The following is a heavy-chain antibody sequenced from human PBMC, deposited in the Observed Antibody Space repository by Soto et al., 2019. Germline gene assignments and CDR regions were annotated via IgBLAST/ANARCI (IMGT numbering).Heavy chain of an antibody. Sequence: AGGSLRLSCAASGFTFSNYPMYWVRQTPGKGLEWVSRISSDGRNTIYADSVKGRFTISRDNSKNTLYLQMNSLRADVTAVYYCARTQRQDYGGVFDYWGQGTLVTVSS. D-gene: IGHD4-17*01. V-gene: IGHV3-74*01. CDR2: ISSDGRNT. CDR3: ARTQRQDYGGVFDY. CDR1: GFTFSNYP. J-gene: IGHJ4*02.